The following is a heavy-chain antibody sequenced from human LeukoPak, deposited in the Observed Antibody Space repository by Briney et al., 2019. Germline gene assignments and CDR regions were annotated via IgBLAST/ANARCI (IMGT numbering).Heavy chain of an antibody. V-gene: IGHV4-31*03. D-gene: IGHD2-2*01. Sequence: PSETLSLTCTVSGGSISSGGYYWSWIRQHPGKGLEWIGYIYYSGSTYYNPSLKSRVTISVDTSKNQFSLKLSSVTAADTAVYYCARESRRGYCSSTSCIAFDIWGQGTMVTVSS. CDR1: GGSISSGGYY. J-gene: IGHJ3*02. CDR2: IYYSGST. CDR3: ARESRRGYCSSTSCIAFDI.